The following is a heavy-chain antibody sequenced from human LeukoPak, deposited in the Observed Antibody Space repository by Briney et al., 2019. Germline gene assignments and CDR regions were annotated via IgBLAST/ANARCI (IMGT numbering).Heavy chain of an antibody. CDR3: AREHKDYDGDGYYYGY. CDR1: RGSISNYY. Sequence: PSETLSLTCSVSRGSISNYYSSCIRQPAGKGLEWIGRIYAGRNTDHNPSLKSRVTMSLDSSKKQFSLRLTSVTAADTAVYYCAREHKDYDGDGYYYGYWGQGTLVTVSS. J-gene: IGHJ4*02. V-gene: IGHV4-4*07. D-gene: IGHD2-21*02. CDR2: IYAGRNT.